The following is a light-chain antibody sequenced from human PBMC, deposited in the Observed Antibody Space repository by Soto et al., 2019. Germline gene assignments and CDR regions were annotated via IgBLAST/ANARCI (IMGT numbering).Light chain of an antibody. CDR2: AGS. CDR1: QGISSW. J-gene: IGKJ1*01. Sequence: DIQMTQSPSSVSASVGDRVTITCRASQGISSWLAWYQQNPGKAPKLLIYAGSGLQSGVPSRFSGSGSETNFTLTIGSLQPEDVATYYWQQANSLPWTFGQGTKVEIK. CDR3: QQANSLPWT. V-gene: IGKV1-12*01.